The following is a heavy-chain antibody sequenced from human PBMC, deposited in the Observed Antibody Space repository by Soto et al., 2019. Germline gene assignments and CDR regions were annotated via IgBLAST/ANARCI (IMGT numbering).Heavy chain of an antibody. D-gene: IGHD3-3*01. J-gene: IGHJ5*02. CDR1: GYTFTSYY. V-gene: IGHV1-46*01. CDR3: ASSSYDFWSGSSFRNWFDP. CDR2: INPSGGST. Sequence: ASVKVSCKASGYTFTSYYMHWVRQAPGQGLEWMGIINPSGGSTSYAQKFQGRVTMTRDTSTSTVYMELSSLRSEDTAVYYCASSSYDFWSGSSFRNWFDPWGQGTLVTVSS.